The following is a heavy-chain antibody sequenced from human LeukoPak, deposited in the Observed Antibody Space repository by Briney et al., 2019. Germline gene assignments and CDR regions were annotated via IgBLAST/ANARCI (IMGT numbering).Heavy chain of an antibody. V-gene: IGHV1-2*02. J-gene: IGHJ4*02. Sequence: ASVKVSCKAPGYTFTGYYIHWVRQAPGQGLEWMGWINPNSGGTNYAQKFQGRVTMTRDTSISTAYMELSSLRSDDTAVYYCARDSSPIVVVVAATPGGYWGQGTLVTVSS. CDR1: GYTFTGYY. CDR2: INPNSGGT. D-gene: IGHD2-15*01. CDR3: ARDSSPIVVVVAATPGGY.